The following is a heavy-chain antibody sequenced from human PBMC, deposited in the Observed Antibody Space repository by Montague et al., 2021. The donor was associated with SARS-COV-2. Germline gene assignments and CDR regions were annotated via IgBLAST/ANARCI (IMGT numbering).Heavy chain of an antibody. CDR3: ATLARGLFDHGMDV. CDR1: GFTFSRHE. CDR2: ITSDGGII. J-gene: IGHJ6*02. D-gene: IGHD3-10*01. V-gene: IGHV3-48*03. Sequence: SLRLSCAASGFTFSRHEVNWVRQAPGKGLEWVSYITSDGGIIYYADFVEGRFTISRDNAKNSLYLHMNSLRGGDTAVYYCATLARGLFDHGMDVWGQGTTVTVSS.